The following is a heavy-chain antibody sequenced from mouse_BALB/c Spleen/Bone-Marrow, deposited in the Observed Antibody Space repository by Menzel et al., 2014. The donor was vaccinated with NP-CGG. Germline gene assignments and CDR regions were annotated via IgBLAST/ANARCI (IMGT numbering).Heavy chain of an antibody. CDR3: AREARTGAWFTY. Sequence: VQLQQSGAELARPGASVKMSCKASGYTFTSYTIQWVKQRPGQGLEWIGYINPSSGYTDYNQKSKDKTTLTADKSSNTAYMQLTSLTSEDSAVYSCAREARTGAWFTYWGQGTLVTVSA. V-gene: IGHV1-4*02. CDR2: INPSSGYT. CDR1: GYTFTSYT. D-gene: IGHD4-1*01. J-gene: IGHJ3*01.